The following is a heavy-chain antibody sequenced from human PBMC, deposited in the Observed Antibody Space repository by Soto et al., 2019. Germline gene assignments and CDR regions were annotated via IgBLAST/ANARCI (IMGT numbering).Heavy chain of an antibody. CDR2: ISWNSGSI. CDR1: GFTFDDYA. CDR3: AKAQDGLDYYYYMDV. Sequence: GGSLRLSCAASGFTFDDYAMHWVRQAPGKGLEWVSGISWNSGSIGYADSVKGRFTISRDNAKNSLYLQMNSLRAEDTALYYCAKAQDGLDYYYYMDVWGKGTTVTVSS. J-gene: IGHJ6*03. D-gene: IGHD5-12*01. V-gene: IGHV3-9*01.